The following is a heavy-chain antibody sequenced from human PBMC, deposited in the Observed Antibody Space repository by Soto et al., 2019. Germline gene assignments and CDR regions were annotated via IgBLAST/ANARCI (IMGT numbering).Heavy chain of an antibody. CDR3: ARRGILSRSWYAPTGWVRGFYCFDY. V-gene: IGHV4-34*01. J-gene: IGHJ4*02. CDR2: INHSGST. CDR1: GGSFSGYY. Sequence: PSETLSLTCAVYGGSFSGYYWSWIRQPPGKGLEWIGEINHSGSTNYNPSLKSRVTISVDTSKNQFSLKLSSVTAADTAVYYCARRGILSRSWYAPTGWVRGFYCFDYWGQGTLVTVSS. D-gene: IGHD6-13*01.